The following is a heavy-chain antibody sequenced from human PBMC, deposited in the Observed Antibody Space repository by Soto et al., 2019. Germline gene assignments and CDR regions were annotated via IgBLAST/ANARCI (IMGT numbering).Heavy chain of an antibody. CDR2: IYYSGST. V-gene: IGHV4-59*01. J-gene: IGHJ3*02. Sequence: SETLSLTCTVSGGSISSYYWIWIRQPPGKGLEWIGYIYYSGSTNYNPSLKSRVTISVDTSKNQFSLKLSSVTAADTAVYYCARSGSYYAFDIWGQGTMVTVSS. CDR3: ARSGSYYAFDI. D-gene: IGHD1-26*01. CDR1: GGSISSYY.